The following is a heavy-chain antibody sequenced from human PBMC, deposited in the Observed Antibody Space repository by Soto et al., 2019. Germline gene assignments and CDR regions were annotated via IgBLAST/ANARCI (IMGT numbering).Heavy chain of an antibody. CDR3: ARHKCPSTSCQFDY. CDR1: GYSVTSYW. J-gene: IGHJ4*02. Sequence: ESLTISRKGSGYSVTSYWIGLVGQMPGKGLEWMGIIYPGDSDTRYSPSFQGQVTISADKSISTAYLQWSSLKASDTAMYYCARHKCPSTSCQFDYWGQGTLVTVSS. D-gene: IGHD2-2*01. CDR2: IYPGDSDT. V-gene: IGHV5-51*01.